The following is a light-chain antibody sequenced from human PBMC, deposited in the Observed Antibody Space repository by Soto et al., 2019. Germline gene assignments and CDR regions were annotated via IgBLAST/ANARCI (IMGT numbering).Light chain of an antibody. CDR2: KVS. Sequence: QSPISLSVSLGQPAPTSCGASRSLVHSDGNIYLIWFQQRPGQSPRRLIYKVSNRDSGVPARFSGSGSGTDFALKISRVEAEDVGVYYCMQGTHWPITFGQGTRLE. V-gene: IGKV2-30*02. J-gene: IGKJ5*01. CDR1: RSLVHSDGNIY. CDR3: MQGTHWPIT.